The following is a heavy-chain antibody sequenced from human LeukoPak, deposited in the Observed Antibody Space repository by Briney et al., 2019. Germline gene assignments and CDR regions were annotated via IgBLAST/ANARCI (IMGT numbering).Heavy chain of an antibody. CDR3: AKTLRQYQLLWGTFDY. J-gene: IGHJ4*02. V-gene: IGHV3-21*01. CDR2: ISTSSSYI. Sequence: PGGSLRLSCAASGFTFSSYELNWVRQAPGKGLEWVSSISTSSSYIYYADSVKGRFTISRDNSKNTLYLQMNSLRAEDTAVYYCAKTLRQYQLLWGTFDYWGQGTLVTVSS. D-gene: IGHD2-2*01. CDR1: GFTFSSYE.